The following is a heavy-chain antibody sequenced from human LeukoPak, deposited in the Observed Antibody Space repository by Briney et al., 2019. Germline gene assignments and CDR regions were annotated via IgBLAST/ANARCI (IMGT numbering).Heavy chain of an antibody. D-gene: IGHD3-22*01. V-gene: IGHV5-51*01. CDR3: ARQPILYVSSGQGSFDP. CDR2: IYPGDSDT. CDR1: GYSFANYW. J-gene: IGHJ5*02. Sequence: NHGESLKISCKGSGYSFANYWIGWVRQVPGEGLEWMGIIYPGDSDTRYSPSFQGQVTISADKSISTAYLQWDSLKASDTAIYYCARQPILYVSSGQGSFDPWGQGTLVTVSS.